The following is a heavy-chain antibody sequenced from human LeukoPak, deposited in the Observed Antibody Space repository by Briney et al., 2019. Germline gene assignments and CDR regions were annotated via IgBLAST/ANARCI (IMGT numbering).Heavy chain of an antibody. J-gene: IGHJ4*02. D-gene: IGHD2-15*01. V-gene: IGHV3-7*01. Sequence: QTGGSLTLSGAASALTVSSHCMSCVRQAPGKGRGWVANINQDGREKYYVDSVKGRFTISRDNAKTSLYLEMNTLSREDTAIYYCARDHVVDGLVFDYWGQGTLVTLSS. CDR2: INQDGREK. CDR1: ALTVSSHC. CDR3: ARDHVVDGLVFDY.